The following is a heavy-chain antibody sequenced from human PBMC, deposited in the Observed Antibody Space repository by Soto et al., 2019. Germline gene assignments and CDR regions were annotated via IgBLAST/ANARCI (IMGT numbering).Heavy chain of an antibody. CDR2: IKSKADDGTT. J-gene: IGHJ5*02. D-gene: IGHD3-22*01. CDR1: GFTFSDAW. Sequence: EVQQVESGGGLVKPGGSLRLSCAASGFTFSDAWMNWVRQAPGKGLEWVGRIKSKADDGTTDYAAPVKGRFTISRDDSKNTLYLQMNSLKNEDTAVYYCTTTFYYDSSGFSDGWFDPWGQGTLVTVSS. V-gene: IGHV3-15*07. CDR3: TTTFYYDSSGFSDGWFDP.